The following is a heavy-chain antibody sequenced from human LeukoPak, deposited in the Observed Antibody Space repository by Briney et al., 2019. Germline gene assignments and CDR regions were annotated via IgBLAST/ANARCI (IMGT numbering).Heavy chain of an antibody. CDR1: GYTFTSYD. CDR2: ISDYNGNT. V-gene: IGHV1-18*01. J-gene: IGHJ6*03. Sequence: ASVKVSCKASGYTFTSYDISWVRQAPGQGLEWMGWISDYNGNTNYAQKLQGRVTMTTDTSTSTAYMELRSLRSDDTAVYYCAREGIVVPAATLDYYYYYYMHVWGKGTTVTVSS. CDR3: AREGIVVPAATLDYYYYYYMHV. D-gene: IGHD2-2*01.